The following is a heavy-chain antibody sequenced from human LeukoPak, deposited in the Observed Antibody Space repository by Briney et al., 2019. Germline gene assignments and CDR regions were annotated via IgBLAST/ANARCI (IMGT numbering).Heavy chain of an antibody. V-gene: IGHV4-59*01. CDR1: GVSMRSYY. J-gene: IGHJ4*02. CDR2: VFSSGST. CDR3: TRGGWLRFDY. Sequence: SETLSLTCTVSGVSMRSYYWGWIRQPPGKGLEWIGYVFSSGSTDYNPSLKSRVTMSVVTSRNQFSLNLRSVTAADTAVYYCTRGGWLRFDYWGQGILVTVSS. D-gene: IGHD5-12*01.